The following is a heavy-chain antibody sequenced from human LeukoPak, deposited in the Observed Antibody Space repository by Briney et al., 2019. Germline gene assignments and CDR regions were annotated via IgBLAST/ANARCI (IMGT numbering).Heavy chain of an antibody. CDR2: ISKNVDST. D-gene: IGHD3-9*01. CDR1: GFTFSSYA. V-gene: IGHV3-23*01. Sequence: GGSLRLSCAASGFTFSSYAMSWVRQAPGKGLEWVSVISKNVDSTYYADSVKGRFTISRDNSKNTLYLQMNSLRAEDTAVYYCAREGLLRYFDTLDYWGQGTLVTVSS. CDR3: AREGLLRYFDTLDY. J-gene: IGHJ4*02.